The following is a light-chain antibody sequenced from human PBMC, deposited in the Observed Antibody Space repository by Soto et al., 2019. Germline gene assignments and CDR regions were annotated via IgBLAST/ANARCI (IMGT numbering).Light chain of an antibody. Sequence: DIQMTQSPSTLSGSVGDRVTITCRASQTISSWLAWYQQKPGKAPKLLIYKASTLKNGVPLRFSGSGSGTEFTLTIRSLQPDDFATYYCQQYSTYTPRTFGQGTKVDIK. CDR1: QTISSW. V-gene: IGKV1-5*03. CDR3: QQYSTYTPRT. J-gene: IGKJ1*01. CDR2: KAS.